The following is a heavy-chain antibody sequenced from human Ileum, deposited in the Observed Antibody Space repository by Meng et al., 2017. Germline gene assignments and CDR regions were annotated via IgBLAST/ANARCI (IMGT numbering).Heavy chain of an antibody. CDR1: GASIIGVNW. CDR3: ARGTGDIRVGFDY. V-gene: IGHV4-4*02. D-gene: IGHD7-27*01. J-gene: IGHJ4*02. Sequence: AQLQESGLGSVKPSGTLSTTCTVSGASIIGVNWWTWVRQTPGKGLEWIGEIHHSGSTNSIPSLKSRVTLSVDKSKNQFSLSMTSVTAADTAVYYCARGTGDIRVGFDYWGQGTLVTVSS. CDR2: IHHSGST.